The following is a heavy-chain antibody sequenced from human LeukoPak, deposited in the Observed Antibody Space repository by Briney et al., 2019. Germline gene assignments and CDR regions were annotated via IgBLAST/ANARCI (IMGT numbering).Heavy chain of an antibody. CDR1: GFTFTNYW. Sequence: GGSLRLSCAASGFTFTNYWMTWVRQGPGKGLEWVANIKLDGSEKSYGDSVKGRFTISRDNAKNSLYPQMNSLRAEDTAVYHCARDGFGSGSHDYWGQGTLVTVSS. CDR3: ARDGFGSGSHDY. J-gene: IGHJ4*02. D-gene: IGHD3-10*01. V-gene: IGHV3-7*04. CDR2: IKLDGSEK.